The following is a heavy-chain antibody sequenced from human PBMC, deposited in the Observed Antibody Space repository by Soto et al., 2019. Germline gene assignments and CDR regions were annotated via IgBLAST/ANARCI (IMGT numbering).Heavy chain of an antibody. J-gene: IGHJ4*02. Sequence: SETLSLTCTVSGGSISISSYYWGCIRQPPGKGLEWIGSIYYSGSTYYNPSLKSRVTISVDTSKNQFSLKLSSVTAADTAVYYCARACSSNSCYDVFDYWGQGTLVTVSS. D-gene: IGHD2-2*01. CDR1: GGSISISSYY. CDR3: ARACSSNSCYDVFDY. CDR2: IYYSGST. V-gene: IGHV4-39*07.